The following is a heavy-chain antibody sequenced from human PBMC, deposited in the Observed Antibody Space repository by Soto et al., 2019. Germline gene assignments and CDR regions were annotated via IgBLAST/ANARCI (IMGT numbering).Heavy chain of an antibody. CDR1: GGSVSSGSYY. V-gene: IGHV4-61*01. J-gene: IGHJ4*02. D-gene: IGHD3-22*01. CDR3: ARGTTYYYDSSGVAIDY. CDR2: IYYSGST. Sequence: PSETLSLTCTVSGGSVSSGSYYWSWIRQPPGKGLEWIGYIYYSGSTNHNPSLKSRVTISVDTSKNQFSLKLSSVTAADTAVYYCARGTTYYYDSSGVAIDYWGQGTLATVSS.